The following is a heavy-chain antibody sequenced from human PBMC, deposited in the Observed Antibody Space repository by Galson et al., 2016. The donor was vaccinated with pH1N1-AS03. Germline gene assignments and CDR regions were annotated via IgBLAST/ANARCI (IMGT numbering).Heavy chain of an antibody. J-gene: IGHJ4*02. CDR1: GFSISSGA. Sequence: SLRLSCAVSGFSISSGAMTWVRQAPGKGLEWISCITSSGGSGPTIYYADSVKGRFTISRDNAKNSLYLQMNSLRADDTAVYYCARGWYDIWTGYLVDPFDYWGQGALVTVSS. CDR2: ITSSGGSGPTI. D-gene: IGHD3-9*01. V-gene: IGHV3-48*03. CDR3: ARGWYDIWTGYLVDPFDY.